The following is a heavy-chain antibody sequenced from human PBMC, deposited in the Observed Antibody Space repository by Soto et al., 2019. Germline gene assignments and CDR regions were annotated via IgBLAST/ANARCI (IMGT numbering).Heavy chain of an antibody. V-gene: IGHV1-18*01. CDR3: ARGLIWSGYYVYYYGMDV. CDR1: GYTFHSYG. Sequence: ASVKVSCKASGYTFHSYGFSWVRQAPGQRLKWMGWISASNGNTHYAQRLQGRVTMTTDTSTGTAYMELSSRRYENKAVYNCARGLIWSGYYVYYYGMDVWGQGTTVTVSS. D-gene: IGHD3-3*01. J-gene: IGHJ6*02. CDR2: ISASNGNT.